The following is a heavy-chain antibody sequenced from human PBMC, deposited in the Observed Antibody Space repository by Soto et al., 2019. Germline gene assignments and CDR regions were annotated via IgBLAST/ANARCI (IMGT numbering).Heavy chain of an antibody. Sequence: WASVKVSCKASGYTFTGYYMHWVRQAPGQGLEWMGWINPNSGGTNYAQKFQGWVTMTRDTSISTAYMELSRLRSDDTAVYYCARGPGDARSKSPREGGLLPLDAFDIWGQGTMVTVSS. V-gene: IGHV1-2*04. CDR3: ARGPGDARSKSPREGGLLPLDAFDI. J-gene: IGHJ3*02. CDR1: GYTFTGYY. D-gene: IGHD2-21*02. CDR2: INPNSGGT.